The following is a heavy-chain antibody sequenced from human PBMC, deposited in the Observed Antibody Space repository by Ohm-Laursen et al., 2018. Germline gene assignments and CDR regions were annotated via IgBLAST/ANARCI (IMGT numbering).Heavy chain of an antibody. Sequence: SQTLSLTCALFGDSVSSKSATWDWIRQSPSRGLEWLGRTYYKTKWYNDYAVSVKSRITINPDTSENQFSLQLNSVTPEDTAVYYCARGPGTGTVRYFDLWGRGTLVTVSS. V-gene: IGHV6-1*01. CDR3: ARGPGTGTVRYFDL. CDR1: GDSVSSKSAT. CDR2: TYYKTKWYN. J-gene: IGHJ2*01. D-gene: IGHD3/OR15-3a*01.